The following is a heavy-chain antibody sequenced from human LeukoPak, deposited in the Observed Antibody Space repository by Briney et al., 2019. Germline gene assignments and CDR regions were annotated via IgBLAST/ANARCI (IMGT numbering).Heavy chain of an antibody. D-gene: IGHD3-3*01. CDR1: GGSISSYY. CDR2: INHSGST. Sequence: PSETLSLTCTVSGGSISSYYWSWIRQPPGKGLEWIGEINHSGSTNYNPSLKSRVTISVDTSKNQFSLKLSSVTAADTAVYYCARDPKTIFGVVISQYYYYCMDVWGQGTTVTVSS. J-gene: IGHJ6*02. CDR3: ARDPKTIFGVVISQYYYYCMDV. V-gene: IGHV4-34*01.